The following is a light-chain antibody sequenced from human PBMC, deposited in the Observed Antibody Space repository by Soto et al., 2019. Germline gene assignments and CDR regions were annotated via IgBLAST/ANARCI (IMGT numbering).Light chain of an antibody. CDR2: DVD. CDR3: FSYVGSSTLA. Sequence: QSAMTQPASVSGSPGQSVTISCTGTSSDIGSYNLVSWYQPHPGKVPKLMIYDVDKRPSGISARFSGSKSGNTASLTISGLQAEDEADYYCFSYVGSSTLAFGGGTKLTVL. V-gene: IGLV2-23*02. CDR1: SSDIGSYNL. J-gene: IGLJ2*01.